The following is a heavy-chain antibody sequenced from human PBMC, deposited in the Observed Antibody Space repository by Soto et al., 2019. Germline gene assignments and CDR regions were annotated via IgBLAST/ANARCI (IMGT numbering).Heavy chain of an antibody. Sequence: GGSLRLSCAASGFTFSSYAMSWVRQAPGKGLEWVSAISGSGGSTYYADSVKGRFTISRDNSKNTLYLQMNSLRAEDTAVYYCAKVSFFEDYYGSGSLPPFGYWGQGTLVTVSS. D-gene: IGHD3-10*01. V-gene: IGHV3-23*01. CDR3: AKVSFFEDYYGSGSLPPFGY. CDR1: GFTFSSYA. CDR2: ISGSGGST. J-gene: IGHJ4*02.